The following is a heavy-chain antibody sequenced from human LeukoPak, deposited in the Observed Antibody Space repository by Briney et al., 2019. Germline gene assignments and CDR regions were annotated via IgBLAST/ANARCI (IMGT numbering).Heavy chain of an antibody. CDR2: ITGSDHSM. D-gene: IGHD2-2*01. Sequence: GGSLRLSCVASGFTFSDYYMSWIRQAPGKGLEWLSYITGSDHSMLYADSVKGRFAISRDNAKNSVYLHLNSLRAEDTAVYYCARGHCSIPNCYWHFDLWSRGALVTVSS. CDR3: ARGHCSIPNCYWHFDL. J-gene: IGHJ2*01. CDR1: GFTFSDYY. V-gene: IGHV3-11*01.